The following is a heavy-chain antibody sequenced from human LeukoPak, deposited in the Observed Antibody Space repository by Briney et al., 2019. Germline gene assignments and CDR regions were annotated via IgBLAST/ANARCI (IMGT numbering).Heavy chain of an antibody. Sequence: GGSLRLSCAASGFTFSSYDMHWVRQATGKGLEWVSAIGTAGDTYYPGSVKGRFTISRENAKNSLYLQMNSLRAGDTAVYYCARVMRYYYDSSGYYYYYYGVDVWGQGTTVTVSS. V-gene: IGHV3-13*01. CDR3: ARVMRYYYDSSGYYYYYYGVDV. CDR1: GFTFSSYD. D-gene: IGHD3-22*01. CDR2: IGTAGDT. J-gene: IGHJ6*02.